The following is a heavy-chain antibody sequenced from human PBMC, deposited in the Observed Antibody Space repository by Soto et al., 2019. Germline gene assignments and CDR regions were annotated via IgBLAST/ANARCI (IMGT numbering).Heavy chain of an antibody. CDR2: INPNTGGR. Sequence: QLVQSGAEMKRPGASVKVSCKASGYTFIDYHLHWVRQAPGHGLEWMGWINPNTGGRVYAEKFEDWVTMTTDTSITTAYLELARLKSDDTSIYYCARGGDAFNFGDFWGQGTLVTVSS. CDR1: GYTFIDYH. CDR3: ARGGDAFNFGDF. V-gene: IGHV1-2*04. J-gene: IGHJ4*02. D-gene: IGHD3-10*01.